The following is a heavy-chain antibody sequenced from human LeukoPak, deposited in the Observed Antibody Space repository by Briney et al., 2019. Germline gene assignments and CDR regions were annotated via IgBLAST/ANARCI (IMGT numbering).Heavy chain of an antibody. Sequence: PSETLSLTCTVSGGSISSSSYYWGWIRQPPGKGLEWIGSIYYSGSTYYNPSLKSRVTISVDTSKNQSSLKLSSVTAADTAVYYCAREKTSKWELLRYYFDYWGQGTLVTVSS. CDR3: AREKTSKWELLRYYFDY. D-gene: IGHD1-26*01. CDR1: GGSISSSSYY. J-gene: IGHJ4*02. CDR2: IYYSGST. V-gene: IGHV4-39*07.